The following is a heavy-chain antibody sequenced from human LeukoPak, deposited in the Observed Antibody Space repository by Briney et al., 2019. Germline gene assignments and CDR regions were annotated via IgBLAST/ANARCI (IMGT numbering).Heavy chain of an antibody. CDR1: GGSISNSNW. J-gene: IGHJ3*02. V-gene: IGHV4-4*02. D-gene: IGHD2-21*02. Sequence: SGTLSLTCAVSGGSISNSNWWSWVRQPPGKGLEWIGEIYHSGSTNYNPSLKSRVTISVDKSKNQFSLNLRSVTAADTAVYYCTREGWLRYLEVTAHAFDIWGQGTVVTVSS. CDR2: IYHSGST. CDR3: TREGWLRYLEVTAHAFDI.